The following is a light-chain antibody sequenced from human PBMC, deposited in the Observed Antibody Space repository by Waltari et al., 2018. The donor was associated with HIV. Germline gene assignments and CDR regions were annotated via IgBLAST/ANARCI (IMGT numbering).Light chain of an antibody. Sequence: QSVLTQPPSASGTPGQRVTISCSGSSSNIGSNTVNWSQQLPGTAPKLLIYSNNQRPSGVPDRFSGSKSGTSASLAISGLQSEDEGDYYCAAWDDSLNAVVFGGGTKLTVL. V-gene: IGLV1-44*01. CDR3: AAWDDSLNAVV. CDR1: SSNIGSNT. J-gene: IGLJ2*01. CDR2: SNN.